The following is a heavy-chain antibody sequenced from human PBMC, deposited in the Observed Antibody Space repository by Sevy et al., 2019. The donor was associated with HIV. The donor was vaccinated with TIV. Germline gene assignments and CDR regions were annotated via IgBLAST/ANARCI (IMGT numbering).Heavy chain of an antibody. J-gene: IGHJ6*03. CDR1: GFTFSSYW. Sequence: GGSLRLSCAASGFTFSSYWMHWVRQAPGKGLVWVSRINSDGSSTSYAHSVKGRFTISRDNAKNTLYLQMNSLRAEDTAVYYCARDFSYYDFWSGYYRDYYYYYYMDVWGKGTTVTVSS. D-gene: IGHD3-3*01. CDR3: ARDFSYYDFWSGYYRDYYYYYYMDV. V-gene: IGHV3-74*01. CDR2: INSDGSST.